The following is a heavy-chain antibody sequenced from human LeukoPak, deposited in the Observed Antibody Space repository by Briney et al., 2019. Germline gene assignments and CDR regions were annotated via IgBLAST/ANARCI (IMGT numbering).Heavy chain of an antibody. D-gene: IGHD6-19*01. Sequence: SETLSLTCAVYGGSFSGYYRSWIRQPPGKGLEWIGEINHSGSTNYNPSLKSRVTISVDTSKNQFSLKLSSVTAADTAVYYCARAQAVAGPTPFDYWGQGTLVTVSS. CDR2: INHSGST. CDR1: GGSFSGYY. V-gene: IGHV4-34*01. CDR3: ARAQAVAGPTPFDY. J-gene: IGHJ4*02.